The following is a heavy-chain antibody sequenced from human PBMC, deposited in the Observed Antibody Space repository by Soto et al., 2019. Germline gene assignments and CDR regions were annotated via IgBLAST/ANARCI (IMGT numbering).Heavy chain of an antibody. D-gene: IGHD3-22*01. CDR2: VYTTGTT. Sequence: PSEILSLTCTVSGGSINSYYWSWIRQTAGKGLEWIGRVYTTGTTNYNPSFKSRVTMSIDTSKNQFSLKLASLTAADTAVYYCARDPHYYDSSAYFVWGQGXLVTVSS. J-gene: IGHJ4*02. CDR3: ARDPHYYDSSAYFV. CDR1: GGSINSYY. V-gene: IGHV4-4*07.